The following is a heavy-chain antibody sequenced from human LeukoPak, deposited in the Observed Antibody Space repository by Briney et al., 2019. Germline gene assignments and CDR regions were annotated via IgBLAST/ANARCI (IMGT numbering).Heavy chain of an antibody. CDR1: GGSISSSSYY. D-gene: IGHD5-18*01. V-gene: IGHV4-39*07. Sequence: SETLSLTCTVSGGSISSSSYYWGWIRQPPGKGLEWIGSIYYSGSTYYNPSLKSRVTISVDTSKNQFSLKLSSVTAADTAVYYCAGRWIQLWFWGQGTLVTVSS. J-gene: IGHJ4*02. CDR3: AGRWIQLWF. CDR2: IYYSGST.